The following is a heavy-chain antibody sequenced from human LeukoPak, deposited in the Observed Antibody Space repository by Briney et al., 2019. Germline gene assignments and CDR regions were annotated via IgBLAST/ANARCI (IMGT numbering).Heavy chain of an antibody. CDR2: IYYSGST. V-gene: IGHV4-59*01. D-gene: IGHD6-19*01. CDR3: ARQWLVTYYFDY. J-gene: IGHJ4*02. CDR1: GGSISSYY. Sequence: SETLSLTCTVSGGSISSYYWSWIRQPPGKGLEWIGYIYYSGSTNYNPSLKSRVTISVDTSKNQFSLKLSSVTAADTAVYYCARQWLVTYYFDYWGQGTLVAVSS.